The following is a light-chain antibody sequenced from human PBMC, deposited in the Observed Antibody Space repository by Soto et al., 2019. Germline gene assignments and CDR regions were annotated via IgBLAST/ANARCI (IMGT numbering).Light chain of an antibody. Sequence: ETLMTQSPATLSVSPGERATLSCRASQSVNNNLAWYQQKLGQAPRVLIYGASTRATGIPARFTGSGSGTEFIXXXXXXXXXDSAVYYCQXXXXXXWTFG. CDR1: QSVNNN. J-gene: IGKJ1*01. V-gene: IGKV3-15*01. CDR3: QXXXXXXWT. CDR2: GAS.